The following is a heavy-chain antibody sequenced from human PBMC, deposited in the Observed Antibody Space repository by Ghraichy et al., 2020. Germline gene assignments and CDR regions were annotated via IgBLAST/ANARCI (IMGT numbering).Heavy chain of an antibody. D-gene: IGHD5-12*01. CDR1: GFTFSSYW. CDR2: INSDGSST. CDR3: ARARGYSGYDLFDC. V-gene: IGHV3-74*01. Sequence: ETLSLTCAASGFTFSSYWMHWVRQAPGKGLVWVSRINSDGSSTTYADSVKGRFTISRDNAKNTLYLQMNSLRAEDTAVYYCARARGYSGYDLFDCWGQGTLVIVSS. J-gene: IGHJ4*02.